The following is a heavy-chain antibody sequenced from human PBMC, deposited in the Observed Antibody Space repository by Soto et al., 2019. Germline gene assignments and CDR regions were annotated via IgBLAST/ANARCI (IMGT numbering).Heavy chain of an antibody. CDR1: GFTFSSYV. CDR3: AKGPAPGAFDI. J-gene: IGHJ3*02. Sequence: EVQLLESGGGLVQPGGSLRLSCAASGFTFSSYVMSWVRQAPGKGLEWVSTFRGTGDGTYYADSVRGRFTVSRDNSKNTLYLQMNGLRGGDTAVYYCAKGPAPGAFDIWGQGTMVTVSS. V-gene: IGHV3-23*01. CDR2: FRGTGDGT. D-gene: IGHD3-10*01.